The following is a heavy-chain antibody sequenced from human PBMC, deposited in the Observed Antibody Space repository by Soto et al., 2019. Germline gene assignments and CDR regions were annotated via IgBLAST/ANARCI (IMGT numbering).Heavy chain of an antibody. V-gene: IGHV4-34*01. D-gene: IGHD3-10*01. Sequence: SETLSLTCAVYGGSFTTYYWSWIRQPPGKGLQWIGEINHRGVTKYNPSLKSRVTISIDTSKNQFSLNVNSLTAADTAVYYCARGMVRGVACRYWSQGTLVTVS. CDR1: GGSFTTYY. J-gene: IGHJ4*02. CDR3: ARGMVRGVACRY. CDR2: INHRGVT.